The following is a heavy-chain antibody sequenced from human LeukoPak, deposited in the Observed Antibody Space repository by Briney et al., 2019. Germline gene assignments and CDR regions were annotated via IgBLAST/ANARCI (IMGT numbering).Heavy chain of an antibody. V-gene: IGHV1-2*02. CDR3: ARVGSSGWYVHPTLDY. CDR1: GYTFTGYY. CDR2: INPNGGGT. D-gene: IGHD6-19*01. J-gene: IGHJ4*02. Sequence: ASVKVSCKASGYTFTGYYMHWVRQAPGQGLEWMGWINPNGGGTNYAQKFQGRVTVTRDTSISTAYMELSWLSTDDTAVYYCARVGSSGWYVHPTLDYWGQGTLVTVSS.